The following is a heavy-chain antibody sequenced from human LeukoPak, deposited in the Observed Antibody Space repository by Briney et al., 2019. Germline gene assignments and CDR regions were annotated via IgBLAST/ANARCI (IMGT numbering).Heavy chain of an antibody. CDR3: AKQSYARSLGE. CDR2: TNSGGTST. V-gene: IGHV3-23*01. J-gene: IGHJ4*02. CDR1: GFPFSDFS. Sequence: GRSLRLSCATSGFPFSDFSMSWARQAPGQGLEWISTTNSGGTSTYYAESVKGRFTISRDNCKNTLYLQMSSLRVEDTAVYYCAKQSYARSLGEGGPGTLVSVSS. D-gene: IGHD2-8*01.